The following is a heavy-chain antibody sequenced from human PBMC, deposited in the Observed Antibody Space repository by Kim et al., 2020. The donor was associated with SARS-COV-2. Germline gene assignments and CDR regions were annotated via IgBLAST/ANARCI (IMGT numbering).Heavy chain of an antibody. CDR1: GGSISSGGYY. Sequence: SETLSLTCTVSGGSISSGGYYWSWIRQHPGKGLEWIGYIYYSGSTYYNPSLKSRVTISVDTSKNQFSLKLSSVTAADTAVYYCARYRPRTQRGLNWGQGTWSPSPQ. J-gene: IGHJ4*02. D-gene: IGHD1-26*01. V-gene: IGHV4-31*03. CDR2: IYYSGST. CDR3: ARYRPRTQRGLN.